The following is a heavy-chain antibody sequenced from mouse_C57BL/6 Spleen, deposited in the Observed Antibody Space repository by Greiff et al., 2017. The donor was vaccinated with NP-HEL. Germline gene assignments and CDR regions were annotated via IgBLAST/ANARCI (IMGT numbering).Heavy chain of an antibody. CDR3: ARPYYGSSYDYFDY. D-gene: IGHD1-1*01. CDR1: GYTFTSYW. Sequence: QVQLQQPGAELVKPGASVKLSCKASGYTFTSYWMHWVKQRPGRGLEWIGRIDPNSGGTKYNEKFKSKATLTVDKPSSTAYMQLSSLTSEDSAVYYCARPYYGSSYDYFDYWGQGTTLTVSS. J-gene: IGHJ2*01. V-gene: IGHV1-72*01. CDR2: IDPNSGGT.